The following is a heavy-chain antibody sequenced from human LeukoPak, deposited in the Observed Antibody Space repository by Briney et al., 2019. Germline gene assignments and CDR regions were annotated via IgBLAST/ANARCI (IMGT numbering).Heavy chain of an antibody. J-gene: IGHJ4*02. CDR1: GYTFTGYY. D-gene: IGHD3-10*01. V-gene: IGHV1-69*13. Sequence: SVKVSCKASGYTFTGYYMHWVRQAPGQGLEWMGGIIPIFGTANYAQKFQGRVTITADESTSTAYMELSSLRSEDTAVYYCASPRYYYYGSGSYYTFDYWGQGTLVTVSS. CDR3: ASPRYYYYGSGSYYTFDY. CDR2: IIPIFGTA.